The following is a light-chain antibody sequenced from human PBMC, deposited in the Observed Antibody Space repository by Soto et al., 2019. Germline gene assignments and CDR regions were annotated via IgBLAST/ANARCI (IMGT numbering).Light chain of an antibody. J-gene: IGKJ3*01. CDR2: AAS. V-gene: IGKV1-8*01. CDR3: QQYYSYPL. CDR1: QGISSY. Sequence: AIRMTHSPSSLSASTGDRVTITCRASQGISSYLAWYQQKPGKAPKLLIYAASTLQSGVPSRFSGSGSGTDFTLTISCLQSEDFATYYCQQYYSYPLFGPGTKVDIK.